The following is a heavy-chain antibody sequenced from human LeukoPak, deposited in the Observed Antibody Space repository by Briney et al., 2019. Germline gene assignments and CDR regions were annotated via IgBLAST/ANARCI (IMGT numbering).Heavy chain of an antibody. CDR2: IYTSGST. Sequence: SETLSLTCTVSGGPISSHYWIWIRQPAGKGLEWIGRIYTSGSTNYNPSLKSRVTMSVDTSKNQFSLKLSSVTAADTAVYYCARAVVPAADNWFDPWGQGTLVTVSS. CDR3: ARAVVPAADNWFDP. D-gene: IGHD2-2*01. J-gene: IGHJ5*02. V-gene: IGHV4-4*07. CDR1: GGPISSHY.